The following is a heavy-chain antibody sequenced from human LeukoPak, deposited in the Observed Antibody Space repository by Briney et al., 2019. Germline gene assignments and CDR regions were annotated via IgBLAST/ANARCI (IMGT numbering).Heavy chain of an antibody. CDR3: ARDQRGDGINYFDY. J-gene: IGHJ4*02. V-gene: IGHV3-53*01. CDR2: IYSGGNT. CDR1: GFTFSSNY. D-gene: IGHD1-14*01. Sequence: GGSLRLSCAASGFTFSSNYMSWVRQAPGKGLEWVSVIYSGGNTYYADSVKGRFTISRDNYKNTLYLRMNGLRAEDTAVYYCARDQRGDGINYFDYWGQGTLVTVSS.